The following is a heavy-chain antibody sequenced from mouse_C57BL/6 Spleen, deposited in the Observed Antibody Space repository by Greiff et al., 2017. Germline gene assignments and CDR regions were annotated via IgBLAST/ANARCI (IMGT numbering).Heavy chain of an antibody. V-gene: IGHV5-6*01. CDR3: ARWGDSNSFAY. D-gene: IGHD2-5*01. Sequence: EVQWVESGGDLVKPGGSLKLSCAASGFTFSSYGMSWVRQTPDKRLEWVATISSGGSYTYYPDSVKGRFTISRDNAKNTLYLQMSSLKSEDTAMYYCARWGDSNSFAYWGQGTLVTVSA. CDR1: GFTFSSYG. CDR2: ISSGGSYT. J-gene: IGHJ3*01.